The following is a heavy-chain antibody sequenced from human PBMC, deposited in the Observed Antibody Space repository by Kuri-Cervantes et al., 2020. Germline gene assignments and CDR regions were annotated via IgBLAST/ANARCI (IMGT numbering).Heavy chain of an antibody. CDR2: IYSGGST. CDR1: GFTFSGYY. CDR3: ARDRATARGSMDV. D-gene: IGHD5-12*01. Sequence: GESLKISCAASGFTFSGYYMSWVRQAPGKGLEWVSVIYSGGSTYYADSVKGRFTISRDNSKNTLYLQMNSLRAEDTAVYYCARDRATARGSMDVWGQGTTVTVSS. V-gene: IGHV3-66*01. J-gene: IGHJ6*02.